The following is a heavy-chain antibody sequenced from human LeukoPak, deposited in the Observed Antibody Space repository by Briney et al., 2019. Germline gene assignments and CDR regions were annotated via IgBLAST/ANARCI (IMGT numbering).Heavy chain of an antibody. CDR2: INSDGSST. CDR1: GFTVSSNY. Sequence: GGSLRLSCAASGFTVSSNYMSWVRQAPGKGLVWVSRINSDGSSTSYADSVKGRFTISRDNAKNTLYLQMNSLRAEDTAVYYCASHAEVYSYGYIDYWGQGTLVTVSS. CDR3: ASHAEVYSYGYIDY. V-gene: IGHV3-74*01. J-gene: IGHJ4*02. D-gene: IGHD5-18*01.